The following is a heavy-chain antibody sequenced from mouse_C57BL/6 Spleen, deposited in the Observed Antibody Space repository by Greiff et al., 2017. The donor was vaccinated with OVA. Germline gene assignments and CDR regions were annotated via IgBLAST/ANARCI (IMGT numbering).Heavy chain of an antibody. J-gene: IGHJ4*01. CDR1: GYAFTNYL. V-gene: IGHV1-54*01. D-gene: IGHD2-4*01. Sequence: VKLMESGAELVRPGTSVKVSCKASGYAFTNYLIEWVKQRPGQGLEWIGVINPGSGGTNYNEKFKGKATLTADKSSSTAYMQLSSLTSEDSAVYFCARGGDYDGYAMDYWGQGTSVTVSS. CDR3: ARGGDYDGYAMDY. CDR2: INPGSGGT.